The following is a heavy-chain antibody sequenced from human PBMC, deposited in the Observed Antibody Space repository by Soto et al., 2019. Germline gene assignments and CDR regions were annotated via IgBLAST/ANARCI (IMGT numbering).Heavy chain of an antibody. CDR1: GYTFTSYG. D-gene: IGHD3-10*01. V-gene: IGHV1-18*01. J-gene: IGHJ3*02. CDR2: ISAYNGNT. CDR3: ARGANYDGSGSYYNAAVGAFDI. Sequence: QVQLVQSGAEVKKPGASVKVSCKASGYTFTSYGSSCVRQAPGQGLEWMGWISAYNGNTNYAQRVQGRVTMTTDSSTSTAYMELRSLRSDDTAVYYCARGANYDGSGSYYNAAVGAFDIWGRGTMVTVSS.